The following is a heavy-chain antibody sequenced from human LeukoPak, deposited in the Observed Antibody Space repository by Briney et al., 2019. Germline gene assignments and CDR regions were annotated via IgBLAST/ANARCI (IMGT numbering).Heavy chain of an antibody. CDR2: ISSSSSYI. J-gene: IGHJ4*02. CDR3: ARSTLTGYYLFGY. V-gene: IGHV3-21*01. Sequence: NPGGSLRLSCAASGFTFSSYSMNWVRQAPGKGLEWVSSISSSSSYIYYADSVKGRFTISRDNAKNSLYLQMNSPRAEDTAVYYCARSTLTGYYLFGYWGQGTLVTVSS. D-gene: IGHD3-9*01. CDR1: GFTFSSYS.